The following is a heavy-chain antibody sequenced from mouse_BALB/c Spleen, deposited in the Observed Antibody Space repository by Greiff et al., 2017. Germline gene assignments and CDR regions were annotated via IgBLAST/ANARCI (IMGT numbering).Heavy chain of an antibody. D-gene: IGHD2-14*01. Sequence: VKLMESGPGLVAPSQSLSITCTVSGFSLTSYDISWIRQPPGKGLEWLGVIWTGGGTNYNSAFMSRLSISKDNSKSQVFLKMNSLQTDDTAIYYCVRDRGYRRYWYFDVWGAGTTVTVSS. CDR1: GFSLTSYD. CDR3: VRDRGYRRYWYFDV. J-gene: IGHJ1*01. CDR2: IWTGGGT. V-gene: IGHV2-9-2*01.